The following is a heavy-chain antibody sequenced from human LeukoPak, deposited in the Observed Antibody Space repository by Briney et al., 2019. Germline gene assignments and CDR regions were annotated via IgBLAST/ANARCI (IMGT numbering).Heavy chain of an antibody. Sequence: GGSLRLSCSASGFTFSSYAMHWVRQAPGKGLEYVSAISSNGGSTYYADSVKGRFTISRDNSKNTLYLQMSSLRAEDTAVYYCVKVGYCSSTSCYPEYFQHLGQGTLVNVSS. CDR2: ISSNGGST. CDR1: GFTFSSYA. J-gene: IGHJ1*01. D-gene: IGHD2-2*01. CDR3: VKVGYCSSTSCYPEYFQH. V-gene: IGHV3-64D*06.